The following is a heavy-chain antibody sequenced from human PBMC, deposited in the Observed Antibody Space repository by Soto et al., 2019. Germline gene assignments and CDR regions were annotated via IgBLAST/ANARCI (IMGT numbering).Heavy chain of an antibody. CDR1: GYTFTSYD. CDR3: ARGRNRIPYRTKWFDP. D-gene: IGHD2-15*01. CDR2: MNPNSGNT. V-gene: IGHV1-8*01. Sequence: ASVKVSCKASGYTFTSYDINWVRQATGQGLEWMGWMNPNSGNTGYAQKFQGRVTMTRNTSISTAYMELSSLRSEDTAVYYCARGRNRIPYRTKWFDPWGQGTLVTVSS. J-gene: IGHJ5*02.